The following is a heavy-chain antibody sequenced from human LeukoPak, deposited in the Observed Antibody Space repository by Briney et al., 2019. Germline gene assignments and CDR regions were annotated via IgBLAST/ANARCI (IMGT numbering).Heavy chain of an antibody. CDR3: ARGDYYGSAPYGMDV. J-gene: IGHJ6*02. Sequence: PSETLSLTCTVSGGSISSGGYYWSWIRQHPGKGLEWIGYIYYSGSTYYNPSLKSRVTISVDTSKNQFSLEMSSVTAADTAVYYCARGDYYGSAPYGMDVWGQGTTVTVSS. D-gene: IGHD3-10*01. CDR2: IYYSGST. V-gene: IGHV4-31*03. CDR1: GGSISSGGYY.